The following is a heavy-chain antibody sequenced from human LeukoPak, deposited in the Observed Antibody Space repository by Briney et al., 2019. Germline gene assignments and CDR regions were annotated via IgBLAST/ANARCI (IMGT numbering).Heavy chain of an antibody. CDR2: INPNSGGT. CDR1: GYTFTSYD. D-gene: IGHD1-26*01. J-gene: IGHJ5*02. CDR3: AREHTGIVGATWFDP. Sequence: ASVKVSCKASGYTFTSYDINWVRQATGQGLEWMGWINPNSGGTNYAQKFQGRVTMTRDTSISTAYMELSRLRSDDTAVYYCAREHTGIVGATWFDPWGQGTLVTVSS. V-gene: IGHV1-2*02.